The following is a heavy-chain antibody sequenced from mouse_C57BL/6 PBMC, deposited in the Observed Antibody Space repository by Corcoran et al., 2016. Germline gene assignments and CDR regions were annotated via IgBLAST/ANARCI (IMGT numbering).Heavy chain of an antibody. CDR1: GYTFTDYY. D-gene: IGHD1-1*01. CDR3: ASAWYYGSRAWFAY. V-gene: IGHV1-75*01. Sequence: QVQLQQSGPELVKPGASVKISCKASGYTFTDYYINWVKQRHGQGLEWIGWIFPGSGSTYYNEKFKGKATLTVDKSSSTAYMLLSSLTSEDSAVYVSASAWYYGSRAWFAYWGQGTLVTVSA. CDR2: IFPGSGST. J-gene: IGHJ3*01.